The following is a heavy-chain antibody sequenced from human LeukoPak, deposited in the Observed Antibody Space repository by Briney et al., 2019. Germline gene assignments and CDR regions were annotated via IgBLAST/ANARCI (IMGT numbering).Heavy chain of an antibody. V-gene: IGHV6-1*01. J-gene: IGHJ6*02. CDR3: ARDPYCSGSSCYSRYYYGMDV. Sequence: SQTLSLTCAISGDSVSSSGAAWNWIRQSPSRGLEWLGRTYYRSKWYNDYAVSVKSRITINPDTSKSQFSLQLNSVTPEDTAVYYCARDPYCSGSSCYSRYYYGMDVWGQGTTVTVSS. D-gene: IGHD2-15*01. CDR2: TYYRSKWYN. CDR1: GDSVSSSGAA.